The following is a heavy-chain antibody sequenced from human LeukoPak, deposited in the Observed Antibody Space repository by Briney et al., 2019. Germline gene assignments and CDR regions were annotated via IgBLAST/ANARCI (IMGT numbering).Heavy chain of an antibody. V-gene: IGHV4-4*07. CDR3: ARDPDSSGLYYFDY. CDR1: GVSISAYY. CDR2: IYPGESIYASENT. D-gene: IGHD3-22*01. Sequence: SETLSLTCSVSGVSISAYYWSWIRQPAGKGLEWIGRIYPGESIYASENTNYNPSLKSRVSMSGDTSKNQVSLKLRSVTAADTAVYYCARDPDSSGLYYFDYWGQGTLVTVSS. J-gene: IGHJ4*02.